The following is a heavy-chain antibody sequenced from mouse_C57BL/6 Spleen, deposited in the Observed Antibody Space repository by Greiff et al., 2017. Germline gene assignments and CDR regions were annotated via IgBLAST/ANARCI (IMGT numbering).Heavy chain of an antibody. CDR2: IHPSDSAT. Sequence: LQQPGAELVRPGSSVTLSCKASGYTFTSYWMHWVKQRPIQGLEWIGNIHPSDSATNYTQKFKDKATLTVAKSSSTAYMQLSSPTSKDSAVYNWARDYLDYWGQGTTLTVAS. V-gene: IGHV1-52*01. CDR1: GYTFTSYW. J-gene: IGHJ2*01. CDR3: ARDYLDY.